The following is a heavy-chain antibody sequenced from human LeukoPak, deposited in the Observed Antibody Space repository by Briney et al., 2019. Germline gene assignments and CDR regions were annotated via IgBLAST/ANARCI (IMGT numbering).Heavy chain of an antibody. CDR2: ISNSGSAT. CDR3: ASLSSRPNWFDP. CDR1: GIIFSDSY. V-gene: IGHV3-11*04. J-gene: IGHJ5*02. Sequence: GGSLRLSCMASGIIFSDSYMGWIRQAPGKGLEWISYISNSGSATYYADSVKGRFTISRDNAKNSLYLQMNSLRAEDTAVYYCASLSSRPNWFDPWGQGTLVTVSS.